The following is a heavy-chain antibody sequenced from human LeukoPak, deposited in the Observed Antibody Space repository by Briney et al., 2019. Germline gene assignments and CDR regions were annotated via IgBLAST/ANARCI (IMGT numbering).Heavy chain of an antibody. Sequence: ASVTVSCKASGYTFTSYAMNWVRQAPGQGLEWMGWINTNTGNPTYAQGFTGRFVFSLDTSVSTTYLQISSLKAEDTAVYYCARVAYSVYYGSGSQEFGYWGQGTLVTVSS. CDR3: ARVAYSVYYGSGSQEFGY. CDR1: GYTFTSYA. V-gene: IGHV7-4-1*02. J-gene: IGHJ4*02. CDR2: INTNTGNP. D-gene: IGHD3-10*01.